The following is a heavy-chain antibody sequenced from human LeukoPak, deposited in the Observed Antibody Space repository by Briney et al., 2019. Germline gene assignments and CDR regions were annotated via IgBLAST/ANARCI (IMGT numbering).Heavy chain of an antibody. CDR2: ISSNGGST. V-gene: IGHV3-64*01. CDR1: GFTLSSYA. CDR3: ARGVFSSFGDY. J-gene: IGHJ4*02. Sequence: GGSLRLSCAASGFTLSSYAMHWVRQAPGKGLEYVSAISSNGGSTYYANSVKGRFTISRDNSKNTLYLQMGSLRAEDMAVYYCARGVFSSFGDYWGQGTLVTVSS. D-gene: IGHD3-10*01.